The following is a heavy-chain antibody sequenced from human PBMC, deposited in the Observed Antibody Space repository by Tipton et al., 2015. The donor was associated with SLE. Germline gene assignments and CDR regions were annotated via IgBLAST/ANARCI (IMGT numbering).Heavy chain of an antibody. D-gene: IGHD6-13*01. V-gene: IGHV4-39*01. CDR2: IYYSGST. CDR3: ARGFRYSSSWYYYYYYMDV. Sequence: TLSLTCTVSGGSISSSSYYWGWVRQPPGKGLEWIGSIYYSGSTYYNPSLKSRVTISVDTSKNQFSLKLSSVTAADTAVYYCARGFRYSSSWYYYYYYMDVWGKGTTVTVSS. CDR1: GGSISSSSYY. J-gene: IGHJ6*03.